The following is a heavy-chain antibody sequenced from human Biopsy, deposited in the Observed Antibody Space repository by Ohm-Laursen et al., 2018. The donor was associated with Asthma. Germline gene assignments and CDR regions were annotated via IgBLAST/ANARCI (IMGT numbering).Heavy chain of an antibody. Sequence: ASVKVSCKSLGGTFNTYVIGWVRQAPGQGLEWMGEINSVFGTTTYPQKFQDRVTITADDSTSTVYMELSSLRSEDTAVYYCARKAGSCISRTCYSLDFWGQGILVTVSS. CDR1: GGTFNTYV. V-gene: IGHV1-69*13. D-gene: IGHD2-2*01. J-gene: IGHJ4*02. CDR2: INSVFGTT. CDR3: ARKAGSCISRTCYSLDF.